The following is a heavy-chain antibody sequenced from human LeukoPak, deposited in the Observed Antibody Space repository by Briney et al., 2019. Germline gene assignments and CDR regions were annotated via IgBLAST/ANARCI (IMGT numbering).Heavy chain of an antibody. V-gene: IGHV3-30*19. CDR3: ARGGGAVSGYWYFDL. CDR2: ISYDGSNK. Sequence: GGSLRLSCAASGFTFSSYGMHWVRQAPGKGLDWVAVISYDGSNKYYPDSVKGRFTISRDNSENTVYLQMNSLRPEDTALYYCARGGGAVSGYWYFDLWGRGTLVTVSS. CDR1: GFTFSSYG. D-gene: IGHD6-19*01. J-gene: IGHJ2*01.